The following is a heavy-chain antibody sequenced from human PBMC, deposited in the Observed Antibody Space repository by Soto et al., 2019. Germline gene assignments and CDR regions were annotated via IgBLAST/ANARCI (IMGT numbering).Heavy chain of an antibody. CDR2: IYSGGST. V-gene: IGHV3-53*02. D-gene: IGHD3-10*01. CDR3: ARAPTRPNAGFD. J-gene: IGHJ4*02. Sequence: EVQLVETGGGLIQPGGSLRLSCAASGFTVSSNYMSWVRQAPGKGLEWVSVIYSGGSTYYADSAKGRFTISRDNSKNTLYLQMNSLRAEDTAVYYCARAPTRPNAGFDWGQGTLVTVSS. CDR1: GFTVSSNY.